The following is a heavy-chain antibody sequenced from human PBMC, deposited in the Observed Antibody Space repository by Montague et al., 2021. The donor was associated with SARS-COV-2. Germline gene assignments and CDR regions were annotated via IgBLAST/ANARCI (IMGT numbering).Heavy chain of an antibody. CDR1: GGSISSYY. CDR2: IYDSGST. CDR3: GRLGYSTSTVDS. J-gene: IGHJ5*01. Sequence: SETLSLTCTVSGGSISSYYWSWIRQPPGKGLEWIGYIYDSGSTNYKSSLKSRVTILVDTSKNQFSLKLNSVTAADTAVYYCGRLGYSTSTVDSWGHGTLVSVSS. V-gene: IGHV4-59*08. D-gene: IGHD6-6*01.